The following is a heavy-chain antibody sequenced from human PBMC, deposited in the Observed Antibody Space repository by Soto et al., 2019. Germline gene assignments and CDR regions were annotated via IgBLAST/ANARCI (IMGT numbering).Heavy chain of an antibody. Sequence: PGWSLRLSCAASGFTFSSYAMHWVRQAPGKGLEWVAVISYDGSNKYYADSVKGRFTISRDNSKNTLYLQMNSLRAEDTAVYYCARDHALYDSSGYYVGVDYFDYWGQGTLVTVSS. D-gene: IGHD3-22*01. V-gene: IGHV3-30-3*01. CDR2: ISYDGSNK. CDR1: GFTFSSYA. J-gene: IGHJ4*02. CDR3: ARDHALYDSSGYYVGVDYFDY.